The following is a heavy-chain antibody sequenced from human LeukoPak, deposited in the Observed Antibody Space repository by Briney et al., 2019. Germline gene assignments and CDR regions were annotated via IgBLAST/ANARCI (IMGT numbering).Heavy chain of an antibody. D-gene: IGHD3-22*01. CDR3: ARTTVYYYDSSGYPVLGNFDY. CDR1: GGSISSSSYY. CDR2: IYYCGST. Sequence: PSETLSLTCTVSGGSISSSSYYWGWIRQPPGRGLEWIGSIYYCGSTYYNPSLKSRVTISVGTSKNQFSLKLSSVAAANTAVYYCARTTVYYYDSSGYPVLGNFDYWGQGTLVTVSS. J-gene: IGHJ4*02. V-gene: IGHV4-39*01.